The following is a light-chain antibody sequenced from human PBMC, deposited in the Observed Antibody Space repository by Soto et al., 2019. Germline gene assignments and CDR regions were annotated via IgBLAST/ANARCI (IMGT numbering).Light chain of an antibody. CDR2: MAS. J-gene: IGKJ1*01. Sequence: DIPMTQSPSTLSASVGDTVIITCRASQTINRWLAWYQQKSGKAPKVLIYMASNLERGAPSRFSGSGSGTDQSLTFSSLHPDGFATYYFQQYYSYPWKFGQGTKVEIK. CDR3: QQYYSYPWK. V-gene: IGKV1-5*03. CDR1: QTINRW.